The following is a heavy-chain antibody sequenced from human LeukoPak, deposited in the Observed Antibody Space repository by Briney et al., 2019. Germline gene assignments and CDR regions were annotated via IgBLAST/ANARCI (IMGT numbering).Heavy chain of an antibody. J-gene: IGHJ6*03. CDR3: ARAETYYDILTGYYYYYYMDV. Sequence: GASVKVSCKASGYTFTSYYMHWVRQAPGQGLEWMGIINPSGGSTSYAQKFQGRVTMTRDTSTSTVYMELSSLRSEDTAVHYCARAETYYDILTGYYYYYYMDVWGKGTTVTVSS. V-gene: IGHV1-46*01. CDR1: GYTFTSYY. D-gene: IGHD3-9*01. CDR2: INPSGGST.